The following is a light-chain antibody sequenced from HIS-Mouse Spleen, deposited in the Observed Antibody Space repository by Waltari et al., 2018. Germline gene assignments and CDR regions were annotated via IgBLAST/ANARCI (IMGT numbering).Light chain of an antibody. CDR1: SSDVGGYNY. CDR2: DVS. V-gene: IGLV2-11*01. CDR3: CSYAGSYTVV. Sequence: QSALTQPRSVSGSPGQSVTISCTGTSSDVGGYNYVSWYHQHPGKAPKLMIYDVSKRPSGVPDRFSVSKSGNTASLTISGLQAEDEADYYCCSYAGSYTVVFGGGTKLTVL. J-gene: IGLJ2*01.